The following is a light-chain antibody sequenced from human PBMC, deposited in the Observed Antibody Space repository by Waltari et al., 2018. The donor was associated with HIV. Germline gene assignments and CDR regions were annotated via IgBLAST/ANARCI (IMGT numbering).Light chain of an antibody. Sequence: EVMLTQSPATLSVSPGETVTLSCRASQSVGAYLAWYQHRPGQSPRRLVYGAYTTAPGVPARFRGRGFGTDFTLTISNLQSGDFAVYFCQQYSTWPLYTFGQGTKLEI. V-gene: IGKV3-15*01. CDR1: QSVGAY. CDR2: GAY. CDR3: QQYSTWPLYT. J-gene: IGKJ2*01.